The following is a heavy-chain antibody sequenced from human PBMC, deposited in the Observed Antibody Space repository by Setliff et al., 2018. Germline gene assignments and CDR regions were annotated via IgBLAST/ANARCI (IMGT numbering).Heavy chain of an antibody. J-gene: IGHJ3*02. V-gene: IGHV1-24*01. CDR2: FDPEDGET. Sequence: ASVKVSCKVSGYTLTELSMHWVRQAPGKGLEWMGGFDPEDGETNYAQKFQGRVTMTEDTSTDTAYMELSSLRSEDTAVYYCATDPSRIAVAGHDAFDIWGQGTMVTVSS. D-gene: IGHD6-19*01. CDR1: GYTLTELS. CDR3: ATDPSRIAVAGHDAFDI.